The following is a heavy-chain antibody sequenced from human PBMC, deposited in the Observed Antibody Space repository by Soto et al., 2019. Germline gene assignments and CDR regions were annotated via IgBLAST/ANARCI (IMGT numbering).Heavy chain of an antibody. CDR1: GFTFSSYG. V-gene: IGHV3-30*18. CDR3: AKDRYDFWSGYYQRLGFDY. Sequence: GGSLRLSCAASGFTFSSYGMHWVRQAPGKGLEWVAVISYDGSNKYYADSVKGRFTISRDNSKNTLYLQMNSLRAEDTAVYYCAKDRYDFWSGYYQRLGFDYWGQGTLVTVSS. D-gene: IGHD3-3*01. J-gene: IGHJ4*02. CDR2: ISYDGSNK.